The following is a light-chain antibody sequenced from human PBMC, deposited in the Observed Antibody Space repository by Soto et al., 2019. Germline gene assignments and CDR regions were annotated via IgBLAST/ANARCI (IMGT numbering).Light chain of an antibody. Sequence: EIVMTQSPATLSVSPGERATLSCRASQSVSGNLAWYQQKPGQAPRLLIYGAFSRATGIPDRFSGSGSGTDFTLTISRLEPEDFAVYYCQQYGSSPWTFGQGTKVEIK. CDR2: GAF. J-gene: IGKJ1*01. CDR1: QSVSGN. CDR3: QQYGSSPWT. V-gene: IGKV3-20*01.